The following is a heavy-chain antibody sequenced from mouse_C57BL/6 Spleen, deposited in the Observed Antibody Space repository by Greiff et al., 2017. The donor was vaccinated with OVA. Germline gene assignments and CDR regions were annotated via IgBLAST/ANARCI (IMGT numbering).Heavy chain of an antibody. CDR1: GYTFTDYE. CDR3: TKGYYYGSSPWYFDV. V-gene: IGHV1-15*01. D-gene: IGHD1-1*01. Sequence: QVQLQQSGAELVRPGASVTLSCKASGYTFTDYEMHWVKQTPVHGLEWIGAIDPENGGTASNQQFKGKATLTADKSSSTAYMALRSLTSEDSAVDYCTKGYYYGSSPWYFDVWGTGTTVTGSS. CDR2: IDPENGGT. J-gene: IGHJ1*03.